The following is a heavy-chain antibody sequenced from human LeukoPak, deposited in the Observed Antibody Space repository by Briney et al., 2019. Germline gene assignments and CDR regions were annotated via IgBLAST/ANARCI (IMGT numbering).Heavy chain of an antibody. J-gene: IGHJ4*02. V-gene: IGHV3-30*04. CDR1: GFTFSSYA. D-gene: IGHD6-13*01. CDR2: IPYDGSNK. CDR3: VRGAYSSGWLNFDY. Sequence: GGSLRLSCAASGFTFSSYAMHWVRQAPGKGLEWVALIPYDGSNKYYADSVKGRFTVSRDNSKNTLYLQMNSLRAEGTAVYYCVRGAYSSGWLNFDYWGQGTLVTVSS.